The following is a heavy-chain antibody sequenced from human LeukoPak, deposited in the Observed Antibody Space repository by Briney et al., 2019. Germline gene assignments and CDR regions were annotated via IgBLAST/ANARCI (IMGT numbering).Heavy chain of an antibody. D-gene: IGHD6-19*01. CDR2: INPSGGST. Sequence: GASVKVSCKASGYTFTSYYMHWVRQAPGQGLEWMGIINPSGGSTSYAQKFQGRVTMTRDTSTSTVYMELSSLRAEDTAVYYCARDNKSGYSSGWTFDYRGQGTLVTVSS. CDR3: ARDNKSGYSSGWTFDY. V-gene: IGHV1-46*01. J-gene: IGHJ4*02. CDR1: GYTFTSYY.